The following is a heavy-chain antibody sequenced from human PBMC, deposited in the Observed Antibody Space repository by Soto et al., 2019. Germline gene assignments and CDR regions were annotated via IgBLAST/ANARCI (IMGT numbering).Heavy chain of an antibody. CDR2: ISAYNGNT. CDR3: ARDLSAAGTNYFGS. V-gene: IGHV1-18*01. D-gene: IGHD6-13*01. CDR1: GYTFTSYG. J-gene: IGHJ4*02. Sequence: QVQLVQSGAEVKKPGASVKVSCKASGYTFTSYGISWVRQAPGQGLEWMGWISAYNGNTNYAQKLQGRVTMTTDTPTSAAYLELRSLTSDDTAVSYCARDLSAAGTNYFGSWGPGTLVTVSS.